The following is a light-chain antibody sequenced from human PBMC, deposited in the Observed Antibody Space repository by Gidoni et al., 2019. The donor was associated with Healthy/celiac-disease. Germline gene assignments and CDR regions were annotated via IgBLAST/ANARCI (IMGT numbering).Light chain of an antibody. CDR3: SSYTSSNTQV. CDR1: SSDIGGYNY. J-gene: IGLJ1*01. CDR2: EVS. V-gene: IGLV2-14*01. Sequence: QSALTQPASVSGSPGQSITISCTGTSSDIGGYNYVSWYQQHPGKAPKLMIYEVSNRPSGVSNRFSGSKSGSTASLTISGLQAEDEADYYCSSYTSSNTQVFGTGTKVTVL.